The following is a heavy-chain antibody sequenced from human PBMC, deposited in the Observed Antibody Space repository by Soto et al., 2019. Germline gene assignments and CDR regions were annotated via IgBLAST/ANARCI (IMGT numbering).Heavy chain of an antibody. Sequence: QVQLVESGGGVVQPGRSQRLSCAASGLSFSFYGMHWLRQAPGKGLEWVAVIWFDGSKTYYADSVKGRYTISRDNLQEKVFLQMNGLRFEDTAVYYCARQMSVPGNMAFDLWGQGTLVTVSS. CDR3: ARQMSVPGNMAFDL. D-gene: IGHD6-19*01. CDR1: GLSFSFYG. V-gene: IGHV3-33*01. CDR2: IWFDGSKT. J-gene: IGHJ3*01.